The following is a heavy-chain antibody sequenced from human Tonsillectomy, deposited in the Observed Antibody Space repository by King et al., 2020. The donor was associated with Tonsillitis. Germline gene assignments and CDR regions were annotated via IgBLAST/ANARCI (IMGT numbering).Heavy chain of an antibody. J-gene: IGHJ4*02. Sequence: VQLVESGGGVVQPGGSLRLSCAASGFTFNISGMHWVRQAPGKGLEWLTFIRYDGTNKYYADSVKGRFTISRDTSKNTLYLQMNSLRTEDTAVYYCAKESGASGWDSYLDYWGQGSPVTVSS. D-gene: IGHD6-19*01. CDR3: AKESGASGWDSYLDY. CDR2: IRYDGTNK. CDR1: GFTFNISG. V-gene: IGHV3-30*02.